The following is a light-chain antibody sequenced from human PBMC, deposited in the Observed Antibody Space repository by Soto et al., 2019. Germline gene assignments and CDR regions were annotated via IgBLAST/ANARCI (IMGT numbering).Light chain of an antibody. Sequence: EMVMTQSPATLSVSPGERATLSCRASQSVSSSLAWYQQEPGQAPRLLIYGTSTRATGIPVRFSGSGSGTDFTLTISSLQPEDFAVYFCHQDFNLPWTFGQGTKVDIK. CDR1: QSVSSS. J-gene: IGKJ1*01. V-gene: IGKV3D-15*02. CDR2: GTS. CDR3: HQDFNLPWT.